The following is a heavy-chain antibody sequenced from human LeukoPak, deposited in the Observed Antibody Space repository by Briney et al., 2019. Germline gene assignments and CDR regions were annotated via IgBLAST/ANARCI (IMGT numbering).Heavy chain of an antibody. D-gene: IGHD5-18*01. Sequence: SETLSLTCTVSGGSISSYYWSWIRQPPGKGLEWIGYIYYSGSTNYNPSLKSRVTISVDTSKNQFSLKLSSVTAADTAVYYCARAWIQLWSLFDPWGQGTLATVSS. V-gene: IGHV4-59*01. J-gene: IGHJ5*02. CDR2: IYYSGST. CDR3: ARAWIQLWSLFDP. CDR1: GGSISSYY.